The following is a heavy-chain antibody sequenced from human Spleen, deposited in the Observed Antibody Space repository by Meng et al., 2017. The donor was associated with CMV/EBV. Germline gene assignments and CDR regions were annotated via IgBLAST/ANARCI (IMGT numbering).Heavy chain of an antibody. CDR2: ISSSSSYI. CDR1: GFTFSSYS. Sequence: GESLKISCAASGFTFSSYSMNWVRQAPGKGLEWVSSISSSSSYIYYADSVKGRFTISRDNAKNSLYLQMNSLRAEDTAVYYCARGADIVVVPVSSWAGPDYYYYGMDVWGQGTTVTVSS. CDR3: ARGADIVVVPVSSWAGPDYYYYGMDV. V-gene: IGHV3-21*01. D-gene: IGHD2-2*01. J-gene: IGHJ6*02.